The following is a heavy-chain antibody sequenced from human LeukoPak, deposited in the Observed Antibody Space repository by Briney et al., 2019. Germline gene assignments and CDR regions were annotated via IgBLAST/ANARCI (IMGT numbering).Heavy chain of an antibody. J-gene: IGHJ4*02. D-gene: IGHD6-19*01. CDR2: INHNRST. CDR1: GGSFSGYY. Sequence: SETLSLTCAVYGGSFSGYYWSWLRQPPGKGLEWVGEINHNRSTNYNQSLKSRVTISVDTSKNQCSLMMSSVTAADTAVYYCARGHYIKWLVRGYYFDYWGQGTLVTVSS. V-gene: IGHV4-34*01. CDR3: ARGHYIKWLVRGYYFDY.